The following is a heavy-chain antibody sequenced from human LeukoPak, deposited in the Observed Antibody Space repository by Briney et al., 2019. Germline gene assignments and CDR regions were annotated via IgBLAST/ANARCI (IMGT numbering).Heavy chain of an antibody. CDR1: GFTVSSNY. CDR3: ARGPLWLIFDY. CDR2: IYSGGST. J-gene: IGHJ4*02. Sequence: PGGSLGLSCAASGFTVSSNYMSWVRQAPGKGLEWVSVIYSGGSTYYADSVKGRFTISRHNSKNTLYLQMNSLRAEDTAVYYCARGPLWLIFDYWGQGTLVTVSS. V-gene: IGHV3-53*04. D-gene: IGHD3-10*01.